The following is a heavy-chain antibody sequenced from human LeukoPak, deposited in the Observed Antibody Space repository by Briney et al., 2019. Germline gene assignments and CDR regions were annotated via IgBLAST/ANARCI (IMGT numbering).Heavy chain of an antibody. CDR1: GGSISNYY. CDR3: AKDYGSGNYYPYFGY. CDR2: IYYSGST. Sequence: SETLSLTCTVSGGSISNYYWSWIRQPPGKGLEWIGYIYYSGSTNYSPSLKSRVTISADTSKNQFSLKLSSVTAADTAVYYCAKDYGSGNYYPYFGYWGQGTLVTVSS. J-gene: IGHJ4*02. D-gene: IGHD3-10*01. V-gene: IGHV4-59*12.